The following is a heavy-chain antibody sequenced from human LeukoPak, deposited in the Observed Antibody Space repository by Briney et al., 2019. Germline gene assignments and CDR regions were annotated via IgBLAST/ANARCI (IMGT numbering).Heavy chain of an antibody. CDR2: IRNIVTSI. CDR1: GFTFSSYE. Sequence: GGSLRLSCAASGFTFSSYEMNWVRQAPGKGLAWVSLIRNIVTSIDYVDSVKGRFTISRDNAKNSLYLQMDSLRAEDTAVYYCARGISSSYHRHFDYWGQGILVTVSS. V-gene: IGHV3-48*03. CDR3: ARGISSSYHRHFDY. J-gene: IGHJ4*02. D-gene: IGHD6-13*01.